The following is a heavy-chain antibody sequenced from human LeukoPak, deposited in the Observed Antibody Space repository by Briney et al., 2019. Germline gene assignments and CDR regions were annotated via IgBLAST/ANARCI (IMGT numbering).Heavy chain of an antibody. J-gene: IGHJ4*02. Sequence: PGGSLRLSFAAPGFTFSSFAMHWVRQAPGKGLRWVASISFDGSNEHYADSVRGRFTISRDKSSDTLYLQMNSLRAEDTAVYYCARDLYSSGWCPFDYWGQGTLVTVSS. CDR3: ARDLYSSGWCPFDY. V-gene: IGHV3-30*04. CDR1: GFTFSSFA. D-gene: IGHD6-19*01. CDR2: ISFDGSNE.